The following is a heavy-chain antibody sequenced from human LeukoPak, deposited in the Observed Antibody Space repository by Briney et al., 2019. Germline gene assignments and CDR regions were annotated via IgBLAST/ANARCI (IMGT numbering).Heavy chain of an antibody. CDR2: ISGSGDNT. CDR1: GFTFNSYS. Sequence: GGSLRLSCAASGFTFNSYSMNWVRRTPGKGLEWVSGISGSGDNTLYADSVKGRFTISRDNSKNTLYLEMNSLRAEDTAIYYCAKMKGHPLPKYYMDVWGQGTTVTVSS. J-gene: IGHJ6*01. V-gene: IGHV3-23*01. CDR3: AKMKGHPLPKYYMDV. D-gene: IGHD1-26*01.